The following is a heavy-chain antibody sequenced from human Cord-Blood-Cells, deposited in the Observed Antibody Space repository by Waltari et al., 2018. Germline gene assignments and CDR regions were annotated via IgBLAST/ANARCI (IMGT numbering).Heavy chain of an antibody. CDR3: AQVLYSSSWYGGFDY. CDR2: INPNSGGT. Sequence: QVQLVQSGAEVKKPGASVKVSCKASGYTFTGYYMHWVRPAPGQGLEWMGWINPNSGGTNYAQKFQGRVTMTRDTSISTAYMELSRLRSDDTAVYYCAQVLYSSSWYGGFDYWGQGTLVTVSS. D-gene: IGHD6-13*01. CDR1: GYTFTGYY. J-gene: IGHJ4*02. V-gene: IGHV1-2*02.